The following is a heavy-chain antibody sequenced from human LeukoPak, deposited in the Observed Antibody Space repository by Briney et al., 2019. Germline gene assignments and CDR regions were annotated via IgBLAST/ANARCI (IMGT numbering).Heavy chain of an antibody. J-gene: IGHJ2*01. V-gene: IGHV3-53*01. CDR1: GFTVSGNH. D-gene: IGHD3-3*02. Sequence: LGGSLSPSWAASGFTVSGNHMGWVRKAQGKGLEGVSVIYSGGATYYADSVKGRFTISRDNSKNTMYLQMNSLRAEDTAVYYCAREKIVFVLGAPRDWYFDLWGRGTLVTVSS. CDR3: AREKIVFVLGAPRDWYFDL. CDR2: IYSGGAT.